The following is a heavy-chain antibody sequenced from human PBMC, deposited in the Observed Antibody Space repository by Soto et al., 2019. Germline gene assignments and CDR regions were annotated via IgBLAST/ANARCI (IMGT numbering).Heavy chain of an antibody. D-gene: IGHD3-22*01. CDR1: GGSFSGYY. Sequence: SETLSLTCAVYGGSFSGYYWSWIRKPTGKGLEWIGEINHSGSTNYNPSLKSRVTISVDTSKNQFSLHQTSVSAADTAVYYCTRHHPHHYDSSGYFDYWGRGTLVTVSS. CDR2: INHSGST. CDR3: TRHHPHHYDSSGYFDY. V-gene: IGHV4-34*01. J-gene: IGHJ4*02.